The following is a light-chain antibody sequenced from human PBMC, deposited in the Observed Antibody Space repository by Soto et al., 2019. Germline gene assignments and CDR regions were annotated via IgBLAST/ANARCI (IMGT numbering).Light chain of an antibody. Sequence: QSALTQPASVWGSREHSITISCIGTSSDVGAYNFVSWYQQHPGKLPKLMIFDVSRRPSGDSDRFSGSKSGNTASLTISGHQDEDEGDYYCSSYTSSSTHVFGSGTKLTVL. CDR3: SSYTSSSTHV. J-gene: IGLJ1*01. V-gene: IGLV2-14*03. CDR1: SSDVGAYNF. CDR2: DVS.